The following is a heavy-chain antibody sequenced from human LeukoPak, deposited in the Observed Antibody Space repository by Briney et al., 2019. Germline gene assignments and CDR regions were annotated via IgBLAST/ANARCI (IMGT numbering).Heavy chain of an antibody. D-gene: IGHD2-2*01. CDR1: GYTFNIYY. J-gene: IGHJ4*02. V-gene: IGHV1-2*02. CDR2: INPNSGAT. CDR3: ARGAIVVIPAAAHFDY. Sequence: ASVKVSCKASGYTFNIYYMHWMRQAPGQRLEWMGWINPNSGATNYAQKFQGRVTMTRDTSISTAYMELSRLRSDDTAVYYCARGAIVVIPAAAHFDYWGQGTLVTVSS.